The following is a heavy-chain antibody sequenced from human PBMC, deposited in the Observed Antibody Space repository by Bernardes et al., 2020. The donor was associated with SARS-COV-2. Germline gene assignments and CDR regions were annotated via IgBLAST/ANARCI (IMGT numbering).Heavy chain of an antibody. J-gene: IGHJ4*02. V-gene: IGHV4-59*01. CDR1: GDSISKYY. Sequence: SEPLSLTCTVSGDSISKYYWNWIRQPPGKGLEWIGYIYSSVSTFYDPSLKSRVIISVDTSKNQFSLSLSSVTAADTAVYYCARGTGNYPYYFDYWGQGSLVTVSS. CDR2: IYSSVST. CDR3: ARGTGNYPYYFDY. D-gene: IGHD1-1*01.